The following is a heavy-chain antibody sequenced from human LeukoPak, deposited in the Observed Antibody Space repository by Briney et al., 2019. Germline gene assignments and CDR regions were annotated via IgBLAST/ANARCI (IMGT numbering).Heavy chain of an antibody. CDR2: IYYSGST. J-gene: IGHJ4*02. CDR3: ARESTYCSGGSCYRRPFDY. V-gene: IGHV4-59*01. CDR1: GGSISSYY. Sequence: MSSETLSLTCTVSGGSISSYYLSWIRQPPGKGLEWIGYIYYSGSTNYNPSLKSRVTISVDTSKNQFSLKLSSVTAADTAVYYCARESTYCSGGSCYRRPFDYWGQGTLVTVSS. D-gene: IGHD2-15*01.